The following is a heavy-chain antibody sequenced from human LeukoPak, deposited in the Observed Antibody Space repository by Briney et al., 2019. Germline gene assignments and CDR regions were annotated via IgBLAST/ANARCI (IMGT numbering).Heavy chain of an antibody. Sequence: SSETLALTCTVSGYSISSGYYWGWIRQPPGKGLEWIGSIYHSGSTYYNPSLKSRVTISVDTSKNQFSLKLSSVTAADTAVYYCARESGDHTIDYWGQGTLVTVSS. J-gene: IGHJ4*02. CDR3: ARESGDHTIDY. CDR1: GYSISSGYY. V-gene: IGHV4-38-2*02. CDR2: IYHSGST. D-gene: IGHD2-21*02.